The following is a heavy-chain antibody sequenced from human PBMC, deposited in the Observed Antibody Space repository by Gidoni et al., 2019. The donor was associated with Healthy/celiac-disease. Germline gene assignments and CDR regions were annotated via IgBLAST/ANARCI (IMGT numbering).Heavy chain of an antibody. CDR1: GGTFSSYA. Sequence: VKVSCQASGGTFSSYAISGVRPAPGQGLEWMGGIIPIFGTANYAQKFQGRVTITADEPTSTAYMELSSLRSEDTAVYYCARAPREYSGHFDYWGQGTLVTVSS. V-gene: IGHV1-69*13. CDR2: IIPIFGTA. D-gene: IGHD5-12*01. J-gene: IGHJ4*02. CDR3: ARAPREYSGHFDY.